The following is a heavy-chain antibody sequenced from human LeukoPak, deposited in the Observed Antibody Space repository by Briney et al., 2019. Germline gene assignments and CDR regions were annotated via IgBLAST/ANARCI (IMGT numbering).Heavy chain of an antibody. V-gene: IGHV4-34*01. D-gene: IGHD3-16*01. Sequence: SETLSLTCAVYGASFSDSYWSWIRQSPETGLEWIGEINNSGSTSYNPSLNSRVIMSVDRSKNQFSLRLASVTAADTAVYYCARGRYGPRLGNWGQGTLVTVSS. CDR2: INNSGST. CDR3: ARGRYGPRLGN. J-gene: IGHJ4*02. CDR1: GASFSDSY.